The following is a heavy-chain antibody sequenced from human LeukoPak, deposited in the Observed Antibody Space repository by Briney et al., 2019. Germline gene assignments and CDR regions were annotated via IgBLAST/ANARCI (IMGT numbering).Heavy chain of an antibody. J-gene: IGHJ4*02. V-gene: IGHV3-73*01. CDR1: GFTFSGSA. CDR3: TRYNVGFDY. CDR2: IRSKANTYAT. D-gene: IGHD1-14*01. Sequence: GGSLKLSCAASGFTFSGSAMHWVRQASGKGLEWVGRIRSKANTYATAYAASVKGRFTISRDDSKNTAYLQMSSLETEDTAIYYCTRYNVGFDYWGQGTLVTVSS.